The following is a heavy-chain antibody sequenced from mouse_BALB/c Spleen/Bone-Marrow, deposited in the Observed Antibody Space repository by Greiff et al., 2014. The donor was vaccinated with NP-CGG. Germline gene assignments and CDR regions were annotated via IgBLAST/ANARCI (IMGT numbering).Heavy chain of an antibody. CDR3: ARDTVRGCAY. CDR2: SNPGSGGT. J-gene: IGHJ3*01. D-gene: IGHD3-1*01. V-gene: IGHV1-54*01. Sequence: QVQLQQSGAELVRPGTSVKVSCKASGYAFTNYLIEWIKQRPGQGLEWIGVSNPGSGGTNYNEKFKGKATLTADKSSSTAYMQLSSLTSDDSAVYVCARDTVRGCAYWGQGTLVTVSA. CDR1: GYAFTNYL.